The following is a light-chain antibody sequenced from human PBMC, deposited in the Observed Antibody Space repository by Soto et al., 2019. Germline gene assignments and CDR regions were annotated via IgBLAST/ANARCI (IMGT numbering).Light chain of an antibody. V-gene: IGLV2-14*01. CDR3: CSYAGDYMFV. J-gene: IGLJ1*01. CDR2: EVS. Sequence: QSALTQPASVSGSPGQSITISCTGTSSDVGGYNYVSWYQQNPGKAPKLMIYEVSNRPSGVSNRFSGSKSGNTASLTISGLQAEDEGDYYCCSYAGDYMFVFGTGTKVTVL. CDR1: SSDVGGYNY.